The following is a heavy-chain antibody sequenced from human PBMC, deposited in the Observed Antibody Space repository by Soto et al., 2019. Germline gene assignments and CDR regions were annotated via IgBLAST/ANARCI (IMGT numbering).Heavy chain of an antibody. D-gene: IGHD5-18*01. CDR2: IKQSGSET. V-gene: IGHV3-7*03. CDR3: ARGYNIDY. Sequence: GGSLRLSCAASEFTFSSSWMSWVRQGPGKGLEWVANIKQSGSETYYVDSVKGRFTISRDDAKNALYLQMNTLRAEDTAVYFCARGYNIDYWGQGTLVTVSS. CDR1: EFTFSSSW. J-gene: IGHJ4*02.